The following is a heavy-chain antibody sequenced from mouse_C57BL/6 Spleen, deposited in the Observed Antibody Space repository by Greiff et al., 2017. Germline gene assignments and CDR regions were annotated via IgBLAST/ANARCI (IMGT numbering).Heavy chain of an antibody. J-gene: IGHJ4*01. CDR2: ISSGSSTI. CDR1: GFTFSDYG. Sequence: DVKLVESGGGLVKPGGSLTLSCAASGFTFSDYGMHWVRQAPEKGLEWVAYISSGSSTIYYADTVKGRFTISRDNAKNTLFLQMTSLRSEDTAIYYCARPGIYAMDDWGQGTSVTVSS. V-gene: IGHV5-17*01. CDR3: ARPGIYAMDD.